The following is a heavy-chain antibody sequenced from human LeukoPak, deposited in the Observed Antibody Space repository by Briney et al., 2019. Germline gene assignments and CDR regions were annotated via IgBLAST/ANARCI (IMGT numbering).Heavy chain of an antibody. CDR3: AKDGPSRQPVVPAAVDY. D-gene: IGHD2-2*01. J-gene: IGHJ4*02. CDR2: ISYDGRNK. V-gene: IGHV3-30*18. CDR1: GFTFSSYG. Sequence: GGSLRLSCAASGFTFSSYGMHWVRQAPGKGLEWVAVISYDGRNKYYVDSAKGRFTMSRDNSKNTLYLQMNSLRAEDTAVYYCAKDGPSRQPVVPAAVDYWGQGTLVTVSS.